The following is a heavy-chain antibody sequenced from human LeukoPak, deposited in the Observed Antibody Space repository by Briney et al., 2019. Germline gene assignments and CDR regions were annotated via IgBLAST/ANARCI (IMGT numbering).Heavy chain of an antibody. CDR3: ARDPYSGAYYEGYYYYYMDV. J-gene: IGHJ6*03. Sequence: GGPLRLSCAASGFTFSSYSLNGFRQAPGRGLEWTSSITSSSSNKFYPTSVKGRFTISRDNAKNSLYLQMNSLRAEDTAVYYCARDPYSGAYYEGYYYYYMDVWGKGTTVTVSS. CDR1: GFTFSSYS. V-gene: IGHV3-21*01. CDR2: ITSSSSNK. D-gene: IGHD1-26*01.